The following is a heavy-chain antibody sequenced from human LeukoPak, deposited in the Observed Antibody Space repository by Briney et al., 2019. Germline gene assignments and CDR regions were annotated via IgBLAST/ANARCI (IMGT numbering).Heavy chain of an antibody. CDR1: GGFINSACYS. D-gene: IGHD2-15*01. CDR3: ARGSRLSGRFVY. CDR2: IYHSGST. Sequence: SQTLPLTCTISGGFINSACYSWLWLRAPPGKVLEGTGYIYHSGSTYYNPSLKSRVTISVDRPMNQFYLNVNSPTAADTAVYYCARGSRLSGRFVYWGEGILVTVSS. V-gene: IGHV4-30-2*01. J-gene: IGHJ4*02.